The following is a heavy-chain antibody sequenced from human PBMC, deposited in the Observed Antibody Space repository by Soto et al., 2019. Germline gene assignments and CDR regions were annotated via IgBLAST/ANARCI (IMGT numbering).Heavy chain of an antibody. D-gene: IGHD4-17*01. Sequence: GASGKVSCKAPWVTLPPYNITLCRHPPGQGLEWMGRIIPILGITNYTQRFQGRVTITADKATSTAYMELSSLRSEDTAVYYCARGNDVTHDYAIWGQGTLVTVSS. CDR1: WVTLPPYN. CDR2: IIPILGIT. V-gene: IGHV1-69*02. J-gene: IGHJ4*02. CDR3: ARGNDVTHDYAI.